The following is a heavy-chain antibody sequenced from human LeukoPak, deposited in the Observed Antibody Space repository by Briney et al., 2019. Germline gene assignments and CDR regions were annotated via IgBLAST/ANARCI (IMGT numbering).Heavy chain of an antibody. CDR1: GGSFSGYY. CDR3: ASPLRAHDAFDI. CDR2: INHSGST. J-gene: IGHJ3*02. V-gene: IGHV4-34*01. Sequence: PSETLSLTCAVYGGSFSGYYWSWIRQPPGKGLEWIGEINHSGSTNYNPSLKSRVTISVDTSKNQFSLKLSSVTAADTAVYYCASPLRAHDAFDIWGQGTMVTVSS.